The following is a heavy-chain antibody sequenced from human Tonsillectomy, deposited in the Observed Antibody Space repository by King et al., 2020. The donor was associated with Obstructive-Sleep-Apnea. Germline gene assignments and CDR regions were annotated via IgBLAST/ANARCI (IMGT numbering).Heavy chain of an antibody. CDR2: INHSGIS. D-gene: IGHD3-10*01. Sequence: VQLVESGGGVVQPGGSQRLSCAASGFTFSRYGMHWVRQTPGKGLEWIGEINHSGISKNNPSLKSRVTISADTSKSQFSLKLSSVTAADTAVYYCARGGFGEPLDYWGQGTLVTVSS. V-gene: IGHV4-34*01. J-gene: IGHJ4*02. CDR1: GFTFSRYG. CDR3: ARGGFGEPLDY.